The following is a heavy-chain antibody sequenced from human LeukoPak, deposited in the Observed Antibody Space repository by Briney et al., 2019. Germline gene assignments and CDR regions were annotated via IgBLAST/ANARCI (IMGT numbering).Heavy chain of an antibody. CDR1: GFTFCSYS. CDR3: AREAYCGGDCELSEQNYYYYGMDV. V-gene: IGHV3-21*01. D-gene: IGHD2-21*02. Sequence: GGSLRLSCAASGFTFCSYSMNWVRQAPGKGLEWVSSISSSSSYIYYADSVKGRFTISRDNAKNSLYLQMNSLRAEDTAVYYCAREAYCGGDCELSEQNYYYYGMDVWGQGTTVTVSS. CDR2: ISSSSSYI. J-gene: IGHJ6*02.